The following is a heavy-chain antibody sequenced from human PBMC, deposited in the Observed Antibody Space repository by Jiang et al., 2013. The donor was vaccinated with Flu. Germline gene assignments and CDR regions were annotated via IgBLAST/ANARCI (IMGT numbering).Heavy chain of an antibody. CDR3: ARAGRAPY. V-gene: IGHV4-34*01. CDR1: GGSFSGYY. J-gene: IGHJ4*02. CDR2: INHSGST. D-gene: IGHD1-26*01. Sequence: LLKPSETLSLTCAVYGGSFSGYYWSWIRQPPGKGLEWIGEINHSGSTNYNPSLKSRVTISVDTSKNQFSLKLSSVTAADTAVYYCARAGRAPYWGQGTLVTVSS.